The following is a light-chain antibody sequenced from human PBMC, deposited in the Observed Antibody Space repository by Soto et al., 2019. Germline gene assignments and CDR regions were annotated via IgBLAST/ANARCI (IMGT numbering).Light chain of an antibody. V-gene: IGLV2-8*01. CDR3: SSYAGSSNV. Sequence: QSVLTQPPSASGSPGQSVAISCTGNSSDVGGYNYVSWYQQHPGKAPKFMIYEVNKRPSGVPDRFSGSKSGNTASLTVSGLQAEDEADYYCSSYAGSSNVFGTGTKVTVL. CDR1: SSDVGGYNY. CDR2: EVN. J-gene: IGLJ1*01.